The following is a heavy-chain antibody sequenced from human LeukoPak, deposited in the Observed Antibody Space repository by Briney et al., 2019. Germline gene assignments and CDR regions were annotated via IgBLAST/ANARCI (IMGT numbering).Heavy chain of an antibody. CDR3: ATSGTYRFDY. CDR2: ISSSGRTT. D-gene: IGHD1-26*01. V-gene: IGHV3-48*02. Sequence: GGPLRLSCAAPGFTFSNYNMNWVRQAPGKGLEWISYISSSGRTTNYADSVKGRFTISRDNAKNSLYLQMNSLKDGDTAVYYCATSGTYRFDYWGQGTLVTVSS. CDR1: GFTFSNYN. J-gene: IGHJ4*02.